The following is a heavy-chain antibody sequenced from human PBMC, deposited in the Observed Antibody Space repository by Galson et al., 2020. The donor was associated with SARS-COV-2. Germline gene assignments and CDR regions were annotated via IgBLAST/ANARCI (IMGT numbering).Heavy chain of an antibody. D-gene: IGHD3-10*01. CDR1: GFTFSSFA. CDR2: ILGNEYVS. V-gene: IGHV3-64D*06. CDR3: LKDGPRGFAFDL. Sequence: GESLKISCSTSGFTFSSFAMHWVRQAPGKGLEYLAAILGNEYVSYNADSVKGRFTISRDNSKNTLYFDMTYLRADDTALYFCLKDGPRGFAFDLWGQGTMVTVSS. J-gene: IGHJ3*01.